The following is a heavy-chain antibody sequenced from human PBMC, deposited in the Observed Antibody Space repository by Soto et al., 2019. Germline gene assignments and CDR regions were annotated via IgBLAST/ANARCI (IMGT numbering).Heavy chain of an antibody. D-gene: IGHD6-19*01. CDR1: GYSFTNYW. J-gene: IGHJ4*02. CDR3: GRPRPPGGSGWYSYYN. Sequence: GESLKISCQASGYSFTNYWIAWVRQVPGKGLEWMGIIYPDDSDTRYNPTFEGHVTISADKSISTAYLQWSSLKASDTAMYYCGRPRPPGGSGWYSYYNWGQGRLVTVSS. V-gene: IGHV5-51*01. CDR2: IYPDDSDT.